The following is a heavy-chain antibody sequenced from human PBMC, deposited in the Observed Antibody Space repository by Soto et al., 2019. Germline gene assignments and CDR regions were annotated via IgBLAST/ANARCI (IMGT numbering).Heavy chain of an antibody. J-gene: IGHJ4*02. CDR3: TTEFGYSSGQNDH. CDR1: GFTFSSYA. V-gene: IGHV3-23*01. Sequence: PGGSLRLSCAASGFTFSSYAMSWVRQAPGKGLEWVSAISGSGGSTYYADSVKGRFTISRDNSKNTLYLQMNSLRAEDTAVYFCTTEFGYSSGQNDHWGQGTLVTVSS. D-gene: IGHD6-25*01. CDR2: ISGSGGST.